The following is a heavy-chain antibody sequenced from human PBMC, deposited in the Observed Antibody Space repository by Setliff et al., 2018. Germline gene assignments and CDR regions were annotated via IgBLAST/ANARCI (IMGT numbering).Heavy chain of an antibody. CDR1: GFNFNLYN. CDR2: IISNSLTI. V-gene: IGHV3-48*01. J-gene: IGHJ4*02. D-gene: IGHD2-15*01. CDR3: VRDEVNCSGSKCYSGFDS. Sequence: PGGSLRLSCEASGFNFNLYNMNWVRQAPGKGLEWISYIISNSLTIHYADSVRGRFTISRDNARNSLYLQMSNLRAEDTAVYYCVRDEVNCSGSKCYSGFDSWGQGSLVTVPS.